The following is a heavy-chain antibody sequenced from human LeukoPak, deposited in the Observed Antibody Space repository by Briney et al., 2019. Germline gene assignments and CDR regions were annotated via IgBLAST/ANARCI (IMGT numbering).Heavy chain of an antibody. CDR2: IYPSGST. CDR1: GASISNYY. CDR3: ARGETIFPY. J-gene: IGHJ4*02. Sequence: SETLSLTCTVSGASISNYYWSWVRQPAGKGLEWIRPIYPSGSTHYHPSLQRLLTISVDQSKNQFSLNLNSVTAADPAVYYCARGETIFPYWGQGTLLTVSS. V-gene: IGHV4-4*07. D-gene: IGHD3-9*01.